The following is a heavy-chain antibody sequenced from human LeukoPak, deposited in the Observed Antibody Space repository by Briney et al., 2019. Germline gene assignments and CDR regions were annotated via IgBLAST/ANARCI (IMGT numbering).Heavy chain of an antibody. Sequence: KVGGSLRLSCAASGFTFSSYSMNWVRQAPGKGLEWVSSISTSSIYIYYADSVKGRFTISRDNAKKSVHLQMNSRRAEDTAVYCARGASVVAGSDNALDIWGQGTMVTVSS. CDR1: GFTFSSYS. J-gene: IGHJ3*02. CDR3: ARGASVVAGSDNALDI. D-gene: IGHD6-19*01. CDR2: ISTSSIYI. V-gene: IGHV3-21*01.